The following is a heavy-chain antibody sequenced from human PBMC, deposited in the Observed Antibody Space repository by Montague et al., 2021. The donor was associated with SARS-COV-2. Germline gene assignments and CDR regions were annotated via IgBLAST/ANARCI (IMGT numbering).Heavy chain of an antibody. CDR3: ARDPTKWELGYAFDI. D-gene: IGHD1-26*01. J-gene: IGHJ3*02. Sequence: SLRLSCAASGFTFSDYYMSWIRQAPGKGLEWVSYISSSGRAIYNADSVKGRFTISRDNAKNSMYPQMNSLRAEDTAVYYCARDPTKWELGYAFDIWGQGTMVTVSS. CDR2: ISSSGRAI. V-gene: IGHV3-11*01. CDR1: GFTFSDYY.